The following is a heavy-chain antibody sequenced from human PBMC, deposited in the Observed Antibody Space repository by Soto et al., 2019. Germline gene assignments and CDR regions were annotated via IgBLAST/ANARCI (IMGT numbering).Heavy chain of an antibody. CDR1: GFTFGDYA. D-gene: IGHD6-19*01. CDR2: IRSKAYGGTT. V-gene: IGHV3-49*03. Sequence: GGSLRLSCTASGFTFGDYAMSWFRQAPGKGLEWVGFIRSKAYGGTTEYAASVKGRFTISRDDSKSIAYLQMNSLKTEDTAVYYCNPSPAVAGTPFDYWGQGTLVTVSS. J-gene: IGHJ4*02. CDR3: NPSPAVAGTPFDY.